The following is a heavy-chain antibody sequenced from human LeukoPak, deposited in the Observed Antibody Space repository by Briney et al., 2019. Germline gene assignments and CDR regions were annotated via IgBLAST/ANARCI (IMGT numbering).Heavy chain of an antibody. D-gene: IGHD1-26*01. J-gene: IGHJ4*02. CDR2: ISGSGSTI. V-gene: IGHV3-48*03. Sequence: GGSLRLSCAASGFTFSSYVMSWVRQAPGKGLEWISYISGSGSTIYYADSVRGRFTISRDNAKNSLYLQMNSLTTEDTALYYCARMWELDFWGQGTLVTVSS. CDR1: GFTFSSYV. CDR3: ARMWELDF.